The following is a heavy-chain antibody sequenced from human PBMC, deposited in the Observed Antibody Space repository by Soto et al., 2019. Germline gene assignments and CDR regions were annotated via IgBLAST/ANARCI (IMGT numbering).Heavy chain of an antibody. CDR3: ARSGNYDMDV. D-gene: IGHD1-26*01. CDR2: IDPSDSYT. J-gene: IGHJ6*02. Sequence: SWIRQPPGKGLEWMGRIDPSDSYTNYSPSFQGHATISTDKSISTAYLQWSSLKASDTAMYYCARSGNYDMDVWGQGTTVPVSS. V-gene: IGHV5-10-1*01.